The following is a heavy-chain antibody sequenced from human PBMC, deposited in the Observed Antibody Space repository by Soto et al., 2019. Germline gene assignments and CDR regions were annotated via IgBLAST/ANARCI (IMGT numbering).Heavy chain of an antibody. J-gene: IGHJ4*02. CDR1: GGTFSSYA. CDR3: ARTPDIVFVPAAHFDF. D-gene: IGHD2-2*01. CDR2: IIPIFVTA. Sequence: ASVKVSCKAPGGTFSSYAISWVGQAPGQGLEWMGGIIPIFVTANYAQKFQGRVTITAEEYTRTAYMELSSLRSEDTAVYYCARTPDIVFVPAAHFDFWGQGTLVTVSS. V-gene: IGHV1-69*13.